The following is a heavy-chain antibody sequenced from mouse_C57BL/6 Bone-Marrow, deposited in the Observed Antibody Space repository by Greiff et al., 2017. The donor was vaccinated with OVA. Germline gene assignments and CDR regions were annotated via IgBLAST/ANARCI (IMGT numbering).Heavy chain of an antibody. D-gene: IGHD1-1*01. J-gene: IGHJ1*03. Sequence: EVKLQESGAELVKPGASVKLSCTASGFNIKDYYMHWVKQRTEQGLEWIGRIDPEDGETKYAPKFQGKATITADTSSNTAYLQLSSLTSEDTAVYYCALYGSSYCWYFDVCGTGTTVTVSS. V-gene: IGHV14-2*01. CDR2: IDPEDGET. CDR1: GFNIKDYY. CDR3: ALYGSSYCWYFDV.